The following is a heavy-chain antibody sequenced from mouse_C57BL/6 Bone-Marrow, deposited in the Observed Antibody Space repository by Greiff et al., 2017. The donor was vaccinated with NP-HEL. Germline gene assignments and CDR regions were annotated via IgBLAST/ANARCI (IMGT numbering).Heavy chain of an antibody. Sequence: EVQLVESGGGLVQPGESLKLSCESNEYEFPSHDMSWVRKTPEKRLELVAAINSDGGSTYYPDTMERRFIISRDNTKKTLYLQMSSLRSEDTALYYCARHPDYYGSSLYYFDYWGQGTTLTVSS. V-gene: IGHV5-2*01. J-gene: IGHJ2*01. CDR3: ARHPDYYGSSLYYFDY. CDR1: EYEFPSHD. CDR2: INSDGGST. D-gene: IGHD1-1*01.